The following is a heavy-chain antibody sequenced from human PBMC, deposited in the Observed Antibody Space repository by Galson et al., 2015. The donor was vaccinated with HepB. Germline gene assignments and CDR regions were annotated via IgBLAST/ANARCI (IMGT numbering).Heavy chain of an antibody. CDR2: INQDGSSK. Sequence: SLRLSCAASGFTFSSYWMNWVRQAPGKGLEWVAHINQDGSSKYYVDSVKGRFTIARDNAKDPGFLPLDSLRAEDTDVYFCARRFSLVRGIITKPDYYYGMDVWGQGTTVTVAS. CDR1: GFTFSSYW. D-gene: IGHD3-10*01. V-gene: IGHV3-7*03. CDR3: ARRFSLVRGIITKPDYYYGMDV. J-gene: IGHJ6*02.